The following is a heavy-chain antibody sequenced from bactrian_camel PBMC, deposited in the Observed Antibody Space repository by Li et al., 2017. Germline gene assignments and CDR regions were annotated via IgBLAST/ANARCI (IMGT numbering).Heavy chain of an antibody. J-gene: IGHJ4*01. CDR2: IVNAGSP. CDR1: AYTPANVR. V-gene: IGHV3S55*01. CDR3: AATSPCNGVTTFKYLSKY. D-gene: IGHD3*01. Sequence: QVQLVESGGGSVQAGGSLRLSCAFDAYTPANVRIGWFRQAPGKERERVAAIVNAGSPTYTYSVKDRFTISKDNAKNTLYLQMNSLKPEDTAVYYCAATSPCNGVTTFKYLSKYWGQGTQVTVS.